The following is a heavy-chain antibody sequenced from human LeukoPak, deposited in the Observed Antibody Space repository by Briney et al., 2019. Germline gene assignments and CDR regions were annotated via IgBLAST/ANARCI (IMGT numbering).Heavy chain of an antibody. Sequence: ASVKVSCKASGYTFTGYYMHWVRQAPGQGLEWMGIINPNGGTSYAQKFQGRVTMTRDTSTSTVYMELSSLRSEDTAVYYCARSVSGNYLAWLGYWGQGTLVTVSS. CDR2: INPNGGT. CDR3: ARSVSGNYLAWLGY. CDR1: GYTFTGYY. V-gene: IGHV1-46*01. D-gene: IGHD1-26*01. J-gene: IGHJ4*02.